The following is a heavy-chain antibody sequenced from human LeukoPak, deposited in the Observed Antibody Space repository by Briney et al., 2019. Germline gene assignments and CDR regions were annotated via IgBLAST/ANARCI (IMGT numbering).Heavy chain of an antibody. J-gene: IGHJ4*02. Sequence: GGSLRLSCAASGFTFSSYWMHWVRRAPGEGLVWVSRINSDGSSTSYADSVKGRFTISRDNAKNTLYLQMNSLRAEDTAVYYCARGLAYCGGDCYYYFDYWGQGTLVTVSS. D-gene: IGHD2-21*02. CDR2: INSDGSST. CDR1: GFTFSSYW. CDR3: ARGLAYCGGDCYYYFDY. V-gene: IGHV3-74*01.